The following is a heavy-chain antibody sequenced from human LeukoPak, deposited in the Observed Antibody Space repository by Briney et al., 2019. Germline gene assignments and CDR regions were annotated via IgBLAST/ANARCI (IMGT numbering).Heavy chain of an antibody. CDR1: GFTFSSYG. D-gene: IGHD3-10*01. V-gene: IGHV3-23*01. J-gene: IGHJ4*02. Sequence: GGSLRLSCAASGFTFSSYGMSWVRQAPGKGLEWVSAISGSGGNTYYADSVKGRFTISRDNSKNTLYLQMNSLRAEDAAVYYCARDLEGSGLFDYWGQGTLVTVSS. CDR2: ISGSGGNT. CDR3: ARDLEGSGLFDY.